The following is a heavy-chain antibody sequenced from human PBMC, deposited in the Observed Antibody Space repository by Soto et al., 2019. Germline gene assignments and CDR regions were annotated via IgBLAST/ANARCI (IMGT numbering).Heavy chain of an antibody. Sequence: PSEPLSHTCSLSGSPISNSSYYWGWIHQPPGKGLEWIGSIYYSGSTYYNPSLKSRVTISVDTSKNQFSLKLSPVTAADTAVYYCARRGSGSYYGYYYYGMDVWGQGT. CDR3: ARRGSGSYYGYYYYGMDV. D-gene: IGHD3-10*01. V-gene: IGHV4-39*01. CDR1: GSPISNSSYY. J-gene: IGHJ6*02. CDR2: IYYSGST.